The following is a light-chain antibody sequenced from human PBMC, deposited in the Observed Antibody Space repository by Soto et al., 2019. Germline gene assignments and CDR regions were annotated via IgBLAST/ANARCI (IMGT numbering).Light chain of an antibody. CDR1: QSVSSSY. Sequence: EIVLTQSPGTLSLSPGERATLSCRASQSVSSSYLAWYQQKPGQAPRLLIYGASSRATGIPDRFSGSGSGTDFTLTIRRLEPEEFAVYYCQQYCSSPLTFGGGTKVEIK. V-gene: IGKV3-20*01. CDR2: GAS. CDR3: QQYCSSPLT. J-gene: IGKJ4*01.